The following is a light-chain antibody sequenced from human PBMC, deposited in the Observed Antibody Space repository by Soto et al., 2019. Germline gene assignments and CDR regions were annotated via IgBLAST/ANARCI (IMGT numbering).Light chain of an antibody. CDR2: GNS. Sequence: QSVLTQPPSVSGAPGQRVTISCTGSSSNIGATYHVHWYQQLPGTAPKLLIYGNSNRPSGVPDRFSGSKSGTSASLAITGLQAEDEADDYCQSYDRSLSGSVFGGGTKLTVL. V-gene: IGLV1-40*01. J-gene: IGLJ2*01. CDR1: SSNIGATYH. CDR3: QSYDRSLSGSV.